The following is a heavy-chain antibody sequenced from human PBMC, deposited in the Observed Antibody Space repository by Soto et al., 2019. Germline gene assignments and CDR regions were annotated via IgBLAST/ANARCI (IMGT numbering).Heavy chain of an antibody. J-gene: IGHJ6*02. V-gene: IGHV1-69*13. CDR3: ARASRAAYGMDV. Sequence: SVKVSCKASGGTFSSYAISWVRQAPGQGLEWMGGIIPIFGTANYAQKSQGRVTITADESTSTAYMELSSLRSEDTAVYYCARASRAAYGMDVCGQGTKVTVSS. D-gene: IGHD2-15*01. CDR1: GGTFSSYA. CDR2: IIPIFGTA.